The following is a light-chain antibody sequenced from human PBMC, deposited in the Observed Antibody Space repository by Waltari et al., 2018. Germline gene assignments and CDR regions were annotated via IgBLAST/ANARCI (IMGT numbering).Light chain of an antibody. J-gene: IGLJ3*02. CDR3: QTGGHGTWV. Sequence: SGHSTNIIAWHQQQPEKGPRYLMKVNSDGSHSKGDQIPDRFSGSSSGAEHYLTISSLQSEDEADYYCQTGGHGTWVFGGGTKLTVL. V-gene: IGLV4-69*01. CDR1: SGHSTNI. CDR2: VNSDGSH.